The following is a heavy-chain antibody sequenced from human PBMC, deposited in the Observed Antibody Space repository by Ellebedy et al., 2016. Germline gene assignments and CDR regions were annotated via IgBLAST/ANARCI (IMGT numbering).Heavy chain of an antibody. CDR2: ISGSGGST. J-gene: IGHJ4*02. D-gene: IGHD1-26*01. V-gene: IGHV3-23*01. CDR3: ARLRGSSGSYFDT. Sequence: GGSLRLXCAASGFIFSDYAMSWVRQAPGKGLEWVSSISGSGGSTYYADSVKGRFTISRDNSKNKLYLQMNSLRAEDTAVFYCARLRGSSGSYFDTWGQGTLVTVSS. CDR1: GFIFSDYA.